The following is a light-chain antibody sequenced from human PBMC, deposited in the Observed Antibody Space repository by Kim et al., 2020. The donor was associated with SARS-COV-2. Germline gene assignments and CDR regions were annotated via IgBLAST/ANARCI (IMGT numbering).Light chain of an antibody. Sequence: SYELTQPPSESVSPGQTASITCSGDGLGHKDVYWYHQRPDQSPVLVMYQDSKRPSGIPERFSGSNSGNTATLTISGSQATDEGDYYCQAWDSHNVVFGGG. J-gene: IGLJ2*01. CDR2: QDS. CDR3: QAWDSHNVV. CDR1: GLGHKD. V-gene: IGLV3-1*01.